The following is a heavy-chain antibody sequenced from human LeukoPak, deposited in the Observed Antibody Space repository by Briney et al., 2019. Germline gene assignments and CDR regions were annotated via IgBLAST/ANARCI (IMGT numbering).Heavy chain of an antibody. CDR2: FSGSDENT. D-gene: IGHD3-10*01. J-gene: IGHJ4*02. Sequence: GGSLRLSCAASGFTFSRFWMSWVRQAPGKGLEWVSSFSGSDENTHHADSVKGRFTISRDNSKNTLYLQMNSLRVEDTATYYCAKLKVFGSGSWDYWGQGSLVTVSS. V-gene: IGHV3-23*01. CDR3: AKLKVFGSGSWDY. CDR1: GFTFSRFW.